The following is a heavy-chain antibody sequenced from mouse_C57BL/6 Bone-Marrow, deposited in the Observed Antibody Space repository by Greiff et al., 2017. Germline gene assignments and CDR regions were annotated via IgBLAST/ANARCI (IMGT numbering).Heavy chain of an antibody. D-gene: IGHD1-2*01. CDR2: INPSSGYT. CDR3: ARRNYGDY. J-gene: IGHJ2*01. CDR1: GYTFTSYT. V-gene: IGHV1-4*01. Sequence: VQLQQSGAELARPGASVKMSCKASGYTFTSYTMHWVKQRPGQGLECIGYINPSSGYTKYNQKFKDKATLTADKSSSTAYMQLSSLTSEDSAGYYGARRNYGDYWGQGTTLTVSS.